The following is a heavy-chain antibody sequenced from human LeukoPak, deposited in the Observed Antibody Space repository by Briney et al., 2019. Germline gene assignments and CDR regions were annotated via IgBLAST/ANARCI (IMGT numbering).Heavy chain of an antibody. Sequence: GGSLRLSCAAPGFTFSSYGMHWVRQAPGKGLEWVAVIWDDGSNKYHADSVKGRFTISRDNSKNTLYLQMNSLRADDTGVYYCLIDRGCWPRSAFDYWGQGTLVTVSS. J-gene: IGHJ4*02. CDR2: IWDDGSNK. CDR3: LIDRGCWPRSAFDY. D-gene: IGHD4/OR15-4a*01. CDR1: GFTFSSYG. V-gene: IGHV3-33*01.